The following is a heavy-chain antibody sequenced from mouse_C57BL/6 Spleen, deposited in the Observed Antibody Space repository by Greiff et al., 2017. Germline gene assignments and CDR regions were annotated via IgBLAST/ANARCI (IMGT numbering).Heavy chain of an antibody. V-gene: IGHV1-62-2*01. Sequence: QVQLKQSGAELVKPGASVKLSCKASGYTFTEYTIHWVKQRSGQGLEWIGWFYPGSGSIKYNEKFKDKATLTADKSSSTVYMELSRLTSEDSAVYFCARREEGNYGSNPHFDYWGQGTTLTVSS. J-gene: IGHJ2*01. CDR3: ARREEGNYGSNPHFDY. D-gene: IGHD1-1*01. CDR2: FYPGSGSI. CDR1: GYTFTEYT.